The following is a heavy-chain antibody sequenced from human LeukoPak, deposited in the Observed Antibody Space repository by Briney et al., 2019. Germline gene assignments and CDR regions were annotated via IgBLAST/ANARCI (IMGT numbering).Heavy chain of an antibody. Sequence: SETLSLTCTVSGGSISSYYWSWIRQPPGKGLEWIGYIYYSGSTNYNPSLKSRVTISVDTSKNQFSLKLSSVTAADTAVYYCAAGGTMVRGGDEWYYYYYYGMDVWGQGTTVTVSS. CDR1: GGSISSYY. CDR2: IYYSGST. J-gene: IGHJ6*02. CDR3: AAGGTMVRGGDEWYYYYYYGMDV. V-gene: IGHV4-59*01. D-gene: IGHD3-10*01.